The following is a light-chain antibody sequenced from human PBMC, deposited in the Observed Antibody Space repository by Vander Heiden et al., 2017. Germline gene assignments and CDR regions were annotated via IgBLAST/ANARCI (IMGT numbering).Light chain of an antibody. CDR3: QAWDSSAANWV. CDR2: QGS. J-gene: IGLJ3*02. CDR1: KLGDKY. V-gene: IGLV3-1*01. Sequence: SSELTQPPSVSVSPGQTASITCSGDKLGDKYACWYQQKPGQSPVLGIYQGSKRPSGIPERFAGSNSGNTATLTISGTQAMDEADYDCQAWDSSAANWVFGGGTKLTVL.